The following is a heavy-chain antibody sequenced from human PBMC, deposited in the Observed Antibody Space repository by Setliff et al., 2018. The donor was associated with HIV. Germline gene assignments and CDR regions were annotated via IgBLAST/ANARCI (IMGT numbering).Heavy chain of an antibody. CDR3: ATKGWNAYKAFDY. Sequence: PSETLSLPCAVYGDSFSDYSYNWIRQTPEKGLEWIAEITHSGSTSYNPSLRGRVTIALGTSKNHFSLNLRSVTAADTAFYYCATKGWNAYKAFDYWGQGTLVTVSS. V-gene: IGHV4-34*01. D-gene: IGHD1-1*01. CDR2: ITHSGST. CDR1: GDSFSDYS. J-gene: IGHJ4*02.